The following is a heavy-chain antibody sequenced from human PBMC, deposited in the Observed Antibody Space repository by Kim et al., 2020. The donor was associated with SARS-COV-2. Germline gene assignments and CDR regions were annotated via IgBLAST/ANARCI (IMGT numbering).Heavy chain of an antibody. D-gene: IGHD2-2*02. V-gene: IGHV3-23*01. Sequence: YGDAGKGRLTISREKSKNTLDLKMNSLRAADTAFYYCAKGRSTSCYTDFDCWGRGTLVTVSS. CDR3: AKGRSTSCYTDFDC. J-gene: IGHJ4*02.